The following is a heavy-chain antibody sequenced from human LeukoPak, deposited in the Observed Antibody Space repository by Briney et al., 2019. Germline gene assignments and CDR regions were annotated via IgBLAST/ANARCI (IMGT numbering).Heavy chain of an antibody. V-gene: IGHV3-21*04. D-gene: IGHD3-22*01. CDR3: AKDPHYYDSSGYFDY. J-gene: IGHJ4*02. CDR2: ISSSSSYI. Sequence: PGGSLRLSCAASGFIFSTYSMNWVRQAPGKGLEWVSFISSSSSYIYYADSVKGRFTISRDNAKNSLYLQMNSLRAEDTAVYYCAKDPHYYDSSGYFDYWGQGALVTVSS. CDR1: GFIFSTYS.